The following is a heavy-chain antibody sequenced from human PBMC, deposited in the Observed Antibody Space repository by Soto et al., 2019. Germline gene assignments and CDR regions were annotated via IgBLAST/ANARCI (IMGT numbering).Heavy chain of an antibody. CDR2: SLYSGRP. D-gene: IGHD3-22*01. CDR3: ARHDYYHRTFDI. Sequence: SESLSLTCRVYGGSVGTGAYYWSWIRQPPGKGLEWIGYSLYSGRPIYNPSLQSLQSRVTISVDTSRNQFSLRLTSVTAADTALYYCARHDYYHRTFDIWGQGTLVTVSS. V-gene: IGHV4-61*08. J-gene: IGHJ3*02. CDR1: GGSVGTGAYY.